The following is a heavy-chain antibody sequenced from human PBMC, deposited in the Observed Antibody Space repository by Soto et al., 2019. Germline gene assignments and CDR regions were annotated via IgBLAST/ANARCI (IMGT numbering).Heavy chain of an antibody. Sequence: PSETLSLTCTVSGASISSNIYYWGWIRQPPGKGLEWIGSIYYTGNTFYNPSLKSRVTLSVDTSENQFSLRLYSVTAADTAVYYCARQSHEDHGDPNWFDPWGQGTLVTAPQ. CDR2: IYYTGNT. CDR3: ARQSHEDHGDPNWFDP. J-gene: IGHJ5*02. D-gene: IGHD4-17*01. CDR1: GASISSNIYY. V-gene: IGHV4-39*01.